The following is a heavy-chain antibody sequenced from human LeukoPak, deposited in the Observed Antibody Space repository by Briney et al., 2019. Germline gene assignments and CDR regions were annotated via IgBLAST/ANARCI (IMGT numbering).Heavy chain of an antibody. CDR3: ARAGGWARGDYKADAFDI. J-gene: IGHJ3*02. CDR1: GYTFTAYY. D-gene: IGHD6-19*01. CDR2: ISVYKGDT. Sequence: ASVKVSCKTSGYTFTAYYIHWVRQAPGQGLEWMGWISVYKGDTNYAQILQDRVTMTTDTSTSTAYMELRSLRSDDTAVYYCARAGGWARGDYKADAFDIWGQGTMVTVSS. V-gene: IGHV1-18*04.